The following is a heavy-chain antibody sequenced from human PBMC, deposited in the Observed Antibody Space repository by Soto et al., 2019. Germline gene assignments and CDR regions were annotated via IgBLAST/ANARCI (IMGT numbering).Heavy chain of an antibody. Sequence: SETLSLTCSVSGGSISSGDYYWSWIRQPPGKGLEWIGYIYYSGTTYYNPSLKSRVTISVDTSKNQFSLKVSSVTAADTAVYYCARALIQLWPHYYYGMDVWGQGTTVTVSS. D-gene: IGHD5-18*01. CDR2: IYYSGTT. CDR3: ARALIQLWPHYYYGMDV. J-gene: IGHJ6*02. CDR1: GGSISSGDYY. V-gene: IGHV4-30-4*01.